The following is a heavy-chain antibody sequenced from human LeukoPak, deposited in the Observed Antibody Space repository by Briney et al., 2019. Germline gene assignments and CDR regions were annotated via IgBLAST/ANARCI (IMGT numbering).Heavy chain of an antibody. Sequence: GGSLRLSCAASGFTFNSYDMKWVRQAPGKGLEWVSSISSRSTYIYYAGSVKGRFTISRDNAKNSLYLQMKSLRAEDTAVYYCARAPPYCGRDCSHWYFDLWGRGTLVTVSS. J-gene: IGHJ2*01. D-gene: IGHD2-21*02. V-gene: IGHV3-21*01. CDR1: GFTFNSYD. CDR3: ARAPPYCGRDCSHWYFDL. CDR2: ISSRSTYI.